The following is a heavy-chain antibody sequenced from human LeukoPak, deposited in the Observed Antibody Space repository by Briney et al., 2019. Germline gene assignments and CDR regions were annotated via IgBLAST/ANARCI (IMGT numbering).Heavy chain of an antibody. Sequence: SQTLSLTCTVSGGSISSGGYYWSWIRQPPGKGLEWIGYIYHSGSTYYNPSLKSRVTTSVDTSKNQFSLKLSSVTAADTAVYYCAGEAAAGTTRSDYWGQGTLVTVSS. J-gene: IGHJ4*02. CDR2: IYHSGST. V-gene: IGHV4-30-2*01. CDR3: AGEAAAGTTRSDY. CDR1: GGSISSGGYY. D-gene: IGHD6-13*01.